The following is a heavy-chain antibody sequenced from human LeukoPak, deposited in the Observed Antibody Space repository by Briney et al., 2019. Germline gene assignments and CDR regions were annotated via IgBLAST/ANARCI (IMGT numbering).Heavy chain of an antibody. D-gene: IGHD3-16*02. CDR1: GFTSSSYW. J-gene: IGHJ4*02. CDR3: TTDLYYDYVWGSYRHFDY. CDR2: IKSKTDGGTT. Sequence: GGSLRLSCAASGFTSSSYWMSWVRQAPGKGLEWVGRIKSKTDGGTTDYAAPVKGRFTISRDDSKNTLYLQMNSLKTEDTTVYYCTTDLYYDYVWGSYRHFDYWGQGTLVTVSS. V-gene: IGHV3-15*01.